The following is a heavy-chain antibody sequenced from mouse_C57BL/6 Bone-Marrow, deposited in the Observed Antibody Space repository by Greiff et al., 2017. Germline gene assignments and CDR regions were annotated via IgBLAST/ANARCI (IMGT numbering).Heavy chain of an antibody. J-gene: IGHJ4*01. CDR3: ARYYYGSRYYYAMDY. D-gene: IGHD1-1*01. V-gene: IGHV1-50*01. CDR2: IDPSDSYT. Sequence: QVQLQQSGAELVKPGASVKLSCKASGYTFTSYWMQWVKQRPGQGLEWIGEIDPSDSYTNYNQKFKGKATLTVDTSSSTAYMQLSSLTSEDSTVYYCARYYYGSRYYYAMDYWGQGTSVTVSS. CDR1: GYTFTSYW.